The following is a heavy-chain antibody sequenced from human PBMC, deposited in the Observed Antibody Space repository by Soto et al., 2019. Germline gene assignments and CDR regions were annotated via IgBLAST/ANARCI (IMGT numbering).Heavy chain of an antibody. CDR1: GYTFTRSG. CDR2: IIPILGIA. V-gene: IGHV1-69*04. J-gene: IGHJ6*02. Sequence: ASVKVSCKASGYTFTRSGISWVRQAPGQGLEWMGRIIPILGIAKYAQKYQGRVTITADKSTSTAYMELSSLRSEDTAVYYCAREYYYDSSGYNYYYYGMDVWGQGTTVTVSS. CDR3: AREYYYDSSGYNYYYYGMDV. D-gene: IGHD3-22*01.